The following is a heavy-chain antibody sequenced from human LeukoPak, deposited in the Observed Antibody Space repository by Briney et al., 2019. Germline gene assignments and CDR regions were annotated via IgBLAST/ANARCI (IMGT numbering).Heavy chain of an antibody. J-gene: IGHJ6*03. V-gene: IGHV4-4*09. D-gene: IGHD4-11*01. CDR3: ARRVLMTTPHTYYYYMDV. CDR2: IYTSGST. Sequence: SETLSLTCTVSGGFISSYYWSWIRQPPGKGLEWIGCIYTSGSTNYNPSLKSRVTISVDTSKNQFSLKLSSVTAADTAVYYCARRVLMTTPHTYYYYMDVWGKGTTVTVSS. CDR1: GGFISSYY.